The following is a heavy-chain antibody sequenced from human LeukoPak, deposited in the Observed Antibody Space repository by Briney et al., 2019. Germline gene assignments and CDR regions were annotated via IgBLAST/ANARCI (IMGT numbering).Heavy chain of an antibody. CDR2: IRGSGGDT. D-gene: IGHD6-19*01. CDR1: GFTFSSYA. Sequence: TGGSLRLSCAASGFTFSSYAMSWVRQAPGKGLEWVSTIRGSGGDTYYADSVKGRFTISRDNSKNTLYLQMNSLRDEDTALYYCAKAGIGVVGYFDYWGQGTLVTVSS. CDR3: AKAGIGVVGYFDY. V-gene: IGHV3-23*01. J-gene: IGHJ4*02.